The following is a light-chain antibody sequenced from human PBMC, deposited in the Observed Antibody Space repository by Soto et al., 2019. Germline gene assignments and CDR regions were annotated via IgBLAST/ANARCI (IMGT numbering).Light chain of an antibody. CDR3: QSHDRRNWV. J-gene: IGLJ3*02. CDR1: SGSIASNY. Sequence: NFMLTQPHSVSESPEKTVTISCTRSSGSIASNYVQWYQQRPGSAPTTVIYEDNQRPSGVPDRFSGSTDSSSNSAYLTISGLQAEDEADYYCQSHDRRNWVFGGGTKLTVL. V-gene: IGLV6-57*04. CDR2: EDN.